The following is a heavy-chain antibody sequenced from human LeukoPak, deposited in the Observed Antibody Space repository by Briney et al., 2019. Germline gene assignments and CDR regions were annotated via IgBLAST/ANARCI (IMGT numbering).Heavy chain of an antibody. CDR1: GFTFSSYA. CDR2: ISGSGGST. D-gene: IGHD5-18*01. J-gene: IGHJ4*02. Sequence: GGSLRLSCAASGFTFSSYAMSWVRQAPGKGLGWVSAISGSGGSTYYADSVKGRFTISRDNSKNTLYLQMNSLRAEDTAVYYCAKDPNTAMGPGLFDYWGQGTLVTVSS. CDR3: AKDPNTAMGPGLFDY. V-gene: IGHV3-23*01.